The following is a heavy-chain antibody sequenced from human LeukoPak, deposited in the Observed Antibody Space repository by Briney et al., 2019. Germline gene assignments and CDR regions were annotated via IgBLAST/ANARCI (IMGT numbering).Heavy chain of an antibody. CDR3: AGHNYYDSSGYYKGEGYFDY. Sequence: PSETLSLTCAVSGYSISSGYYWGWIRQPPGKGLEWIGSIYHSGSTYYNPSLKSRVTISVDTSKNQFSLKLSSVTAADTAVYYCAGHNYYDSSGYYKGEGYFDYWGQGTLVTVSS. CDR1: GYSISSGYY. J-gene: IGHJ4*02. CDR2: IYHSGST. V-gene: IGHV4-38-2*01. D-gene: IGHD3-22*01.